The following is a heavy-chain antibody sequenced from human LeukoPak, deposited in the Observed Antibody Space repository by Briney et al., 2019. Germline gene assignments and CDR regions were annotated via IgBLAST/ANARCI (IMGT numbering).Heavy chain of an antibody. CDR3: AREGDYKVGHYYYGLDV. D-gene: IGHD4-11*01. Sequence: PSQTLSLTCAISGDSFSSNSAAWNWIRQSPSRGLEWLGRTYYRSKWYNDYAVSAKSRITINPDTSKNQFSLHLSSVTPEDTAVYYCAREGDYKVGHYYYGLDVWGQGTTVTVSS. CDR1: GDSFSSNSAA. CDR2: TYYRSKWYN. J-gene: IGHJ6*02. V-gene: IGHV6-1*01.